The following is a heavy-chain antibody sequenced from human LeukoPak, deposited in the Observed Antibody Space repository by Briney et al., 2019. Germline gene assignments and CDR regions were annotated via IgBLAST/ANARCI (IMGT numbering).Heavy chain of an antibody. CDR1: GYTFTSYA. CDR3: ARDMITFGGALFDY. CDR2: ISAYNGNT. Sequence: ASVKVSCKASGYTFTSYAMHWVRQAPGQRLEWMGWISAYNGNTNYAQKLQGRVTMTTDTSTSTAYMELRSLRSDDTAVYYCARDMITFGGALFDYWGQGTLVTVSS. V-gene: IGHV1-18*01. J-gene: IGHJ4*02. D-gene: IGHD3-16*01.